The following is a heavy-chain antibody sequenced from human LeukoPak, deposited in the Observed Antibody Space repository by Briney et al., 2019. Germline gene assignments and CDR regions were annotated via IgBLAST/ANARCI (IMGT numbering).Heavy chain of an antibody. Sequence: GGSLRLSCAAPGFTFSSYAMHWVRQAPGKGLEWVAVISYDGSNKYYADSVKGRFTISRDNSKNTLYLQMNSLRAEDTAVYYCAREAFEYQLLLYYFDYWGQGTLVTVSS. V-gene: IGHV3-30-3*01. CDR1: GFTFSSYA. J-gene: IGHJ4*02. CDR3: AREAFEYQLLLYYFDY. CDR2: ISYDGSNK. D-gene: IGHD2-2*01.